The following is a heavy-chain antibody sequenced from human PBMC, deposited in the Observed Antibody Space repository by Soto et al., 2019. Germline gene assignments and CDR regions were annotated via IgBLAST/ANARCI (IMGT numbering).Heavy chain of an antibody. V-gene: IGHV3-30-3*01. J-gene: IGHJ3*02. CDR2: ISNDGVNK. D-gene: IGHD2-8*01. CDR3: ANPAGVVLVPGPRGIKGFSI. CDR1: GFSFSSYS. Sequence: QVQLVESGGGVVQPGRSLRLSCAASGFSFSSYSMHWVRQAPGKGLEWLTIISNDGVNKNYADSGKGRFTVSRYNSNNPLYLQVNRLRPQDTAAYYCANPAGVVLVPGPRGIKGFSIWGDGQMVHVPS.